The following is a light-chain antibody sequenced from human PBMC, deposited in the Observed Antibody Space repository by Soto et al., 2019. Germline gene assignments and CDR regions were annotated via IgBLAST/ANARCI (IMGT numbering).Light chain of an antibody. CDR2: DVS. J-gene: IGLJ1*01. CDR3: CSYAGSYTYV. V-gene: IGLV2-11*01. CDR1: SSDVGGYNY. Sequence: QSALTQPRSVSGSPGQSVTISCTGTSSDVGGYNYVSWYQQHPGTAPKLMIYDVSKRPSGVPDRFSGSKSGNTASLTISGLQAEDEADYYCCSYAGSYTYVFATGTKLTVL.